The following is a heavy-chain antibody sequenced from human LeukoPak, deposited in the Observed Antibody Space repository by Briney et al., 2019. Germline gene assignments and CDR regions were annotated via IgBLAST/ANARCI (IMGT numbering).Heavy chain of an antibody. Sequence: ASVKVSCKASGGTFSSYAISWVRQAPGQRLEWMGGIIPIFVTANYAQKFQGRVTITTDESTSPAYMELSSLRSEDTAVYSCARGRRSGSPDYWGQGTLVTVSS. CDR1: GGTFSSYA. V-gene: IGHV1-69*05. D-gene: IGHD1-26*01. J-gene: IGHJ4*02. CDR2: IIPIFVTA. CDR3: ARGRRSGSPDY.